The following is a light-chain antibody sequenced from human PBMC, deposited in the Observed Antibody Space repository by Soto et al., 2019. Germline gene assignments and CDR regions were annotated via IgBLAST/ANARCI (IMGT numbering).Light chain of an antibody. CDR3: QQYDTCLRT. CDR2: DAA. J-gene: IGKJ1*01. Sequence: DIQMTQSPSTLSASVGDRVTITCRASQSISAWLAWYQQKPGKAPKLLIYDAANLVTGVPSRFSGSGSGTDFTLTINSLQPDDFATYYCQQYDTCLRTFGQVTKV. V-gene: IGKV1-5*01. CDR1: QSISAW.